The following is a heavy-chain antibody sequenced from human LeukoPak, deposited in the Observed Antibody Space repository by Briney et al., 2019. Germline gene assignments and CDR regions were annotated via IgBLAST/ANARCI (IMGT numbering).Heavy chain of an antibody. CDR2: ISAYNGNT. D-gene: IGHD6-19*01. J-gene: IGHJ6*04. CDR1: GGTFSSYA. CDR3: ARDRRGRAVANPYYYNGMDV. Sequence: ASVKVSCKASGGTFSSYAIIWVRQAPGQGLEWMGWISAYNGNTRYAQKFQGRVTMTTDTSTRTAYMEMRSLRSDDTAVYYCARDRRGRAVANPYYYNGMDVWGEGTTVTVSS. V-gene: IGHV1-18*01.